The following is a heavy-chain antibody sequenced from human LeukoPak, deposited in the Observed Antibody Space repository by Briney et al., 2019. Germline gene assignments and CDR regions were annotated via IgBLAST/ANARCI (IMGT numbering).Heavy chain of an antibody. Sequence: GGSLRLSCAASGFTFSRHWMSWVRQAPGKGLEWVANIKQDGSEKFYVDSVKGRFTLSRDNAKNSLFLQMNSLRAEDTAVYYCARDGVFYDILTSYAFDIWGQGTMVTVSS. D-gene: IGHD3-9*01. CDR2: IKQDGSEK. V-gene: IGHV3-7*01. CDR1: GFTFSRHW. J-gene: IGHJ3*02. CDR3: ARDGVFYDILTSYAFDI.